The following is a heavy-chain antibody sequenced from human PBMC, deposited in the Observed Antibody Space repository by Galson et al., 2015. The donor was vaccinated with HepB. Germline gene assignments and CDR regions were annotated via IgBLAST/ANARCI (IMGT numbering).Heavy chain of an antibody. Sequence: SVKVSCKASGGTFSTYTISWVRQAPGQGLEWVGRIIPIFGITNYAQNFQGRVTITADNSTSTTYMELSSLRSEDTAVYYCAMATTGDYVSLYWYFDLWGRGTLVTVSS. J-gene: IGHJ2*01. CDR3: AMATTGDYVSLYWYFDL. V-gene: IGHV1-69*02. D-gene: IGHD4-17*01. CDR1: GGTFSTYT. CDR2: IIPIFGIT.